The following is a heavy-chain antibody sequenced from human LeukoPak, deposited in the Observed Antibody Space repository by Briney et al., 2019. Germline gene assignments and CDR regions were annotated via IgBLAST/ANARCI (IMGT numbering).Heavy chain of an antibody. D-gene: IGHD6-6*01. CDR2: IKQDGSEK. CDR1: GFTFSNYW. J-gene: IGHJ4*02. CDR3: ARVYHSTSGRAIDY. V-gene: IGHV3-7*01. Sequence: GGSLRLSCAASGFTFSNYWMTWFRQAPGKGLEWVANIKQDGSEKYYVDSVKGRFTISRDNAKNALYLQMNSLRVEDTAVYYCARVYHSTSGRAIDYWGQGTLVTVSS.